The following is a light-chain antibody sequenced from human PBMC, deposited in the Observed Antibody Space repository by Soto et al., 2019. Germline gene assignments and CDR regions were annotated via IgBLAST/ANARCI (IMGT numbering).Light chain of an antibody. Sequence: QSVLTQPPSVSGAPGQTVTISCTGSSSNIGAGYDVHWYQQLPGTAPKLIIYGNSNRPSGVPDRFSGSKSGTAASLAITGLRAEDEADYDCQSYECSLSGFDVFGTGTKVTVL. J-gene: IGLJ1*01. CDR3: QSYECSLSGFDV. CDR2: GNS. V-gene: IGLV1-40*01. CDR1: SSNIGAGYD.